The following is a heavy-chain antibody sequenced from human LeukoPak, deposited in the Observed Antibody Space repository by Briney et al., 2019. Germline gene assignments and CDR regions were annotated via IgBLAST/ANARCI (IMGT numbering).Heavy chain of an antibody. Sequence: GGSLRLSWVLAGFTFDHYGMDWVRQAPGKGLECVSIISGRGKTTDYAYPVKGRFTVSRDNSKNTLYLHMSSLRVEHMAVYYCAKDRIAVSQPGIAGFDHWGQGLPVTVSS. CDR1: GFTFDHYG. J-gene: IGHJ4*02. V-gene: IGHV3-NL1*01. CDR2: ISGRGKTT. CDR3: AKDRIAVSQPGIAGFDH. D-gene: IGHD6-13*01.